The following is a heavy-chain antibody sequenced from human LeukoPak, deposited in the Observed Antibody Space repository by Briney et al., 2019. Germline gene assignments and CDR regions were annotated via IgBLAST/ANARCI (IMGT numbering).Heavy chain of an antibody. Sequence: GGSLRLSCVASGFTFSGYWMHWVRQPPGKGLVRVSRIKSDGSMTNYADSVKGRFTISRDNAKNTLYLQMNSLRAEDTAVYYCASQVVGAAFDPWGQGTLVTVSS. CDR3: ASQVVGAAFDP. CDR1: GFTFSGYW. J-gene: IGHJ5*02. D-gene: IGHD2-15*01. CDR2: IKSDGSMT. V-gene: IGHV3-74*01.